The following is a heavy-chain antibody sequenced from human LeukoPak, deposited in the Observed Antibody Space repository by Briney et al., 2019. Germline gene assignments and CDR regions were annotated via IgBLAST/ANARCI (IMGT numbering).Heavy chain of an antibody. Sequence: SETLSLTCTVSGGSISSSSYYWGWIRQPPGKGLEWIGSIYYSGSTYYNPSLKSRVTISVDTSKNQFSLKLSSVTAADTAVYYCARARGTEAIDYWGQGTRVTVSS. CDR2: IYYSGST. CDR1: GGSISSSSYY. CDR3: ARARGTEAIDY. J-gene: IGHJ4*02. D-gene: IGHD6-25*01. V-gene: IGHV4-39*07.